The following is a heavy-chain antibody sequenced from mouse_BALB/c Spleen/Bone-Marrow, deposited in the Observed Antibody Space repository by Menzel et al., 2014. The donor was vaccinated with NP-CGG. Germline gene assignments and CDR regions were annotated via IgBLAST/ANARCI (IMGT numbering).Heavy chain of an antibody. J-gene: IGHJ3*01. V-gene: IGHV14-3*02. D-gene: IGHD1-1*01. CDR2: IDPANGNT. CDR1: GFNIKDTY. Sequence: VQLQQSGVELVKPGASVKLSCTASGFNIKDTYMHWVKQRPEQGLEWIGRIDPANGNTKYDPKFQGKATITADTSSNTAYLQLSSLTSDDTAVYYCASYYYGSSRFAYWGQGTLVTVSA. CDR3: ASYYYGSSRFAY.